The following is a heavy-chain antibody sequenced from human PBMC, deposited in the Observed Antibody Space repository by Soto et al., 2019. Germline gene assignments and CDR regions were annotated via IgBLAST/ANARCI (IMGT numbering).Heavy chain of an antibody. CDR1: GFDFKTYG. CDR3: VRTACVINNCSYRGVR. J-gene: IGHJ4*02. CDR2: IGFDGTNI. V-gene: IGHV3-33*01. D-gene: IGHD1-20*01. Sequence: QGQLVESGGGVVQPGRSLRLSCVASGFDFKTYGMHWVRQAPGKGLEWVAVIGFDGTNIHYSDSVRGRFSISRDNSENTVSLQMHSLRVEDTALYYCVRTACVINNCSYRGVRWGQGTLVTV.